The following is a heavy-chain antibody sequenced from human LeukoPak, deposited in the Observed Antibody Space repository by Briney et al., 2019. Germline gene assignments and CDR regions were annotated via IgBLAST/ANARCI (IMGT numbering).Heavy chain of an antibody. J-gene: IGHJ4*02. CDR1: GFTFDDYA. D-gene: IGHD2-15*01. V-gene: IGHV3-23*01. CDR2: ISGSGGST. CDR3: AKDMTGGWQLLYYFDY. Sequence: GGSLRLSCAASGFTFDDYAMHWVRQAPGKGLEWVSAISGSGGSTYYADSVKGRFTISRDNSNYTLYLQMNSLRAEDTAIYYCAKDMTGGWQLLYYFDYWGQGTLVAVSS.